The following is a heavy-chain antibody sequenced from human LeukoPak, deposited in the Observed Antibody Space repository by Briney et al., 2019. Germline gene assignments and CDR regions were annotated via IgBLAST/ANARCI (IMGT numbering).Heavy chain of an antibody. CDR2: ITGSGGAT. D-gene: IGHD3-22*01. J-gene: IGHJ4*02. Sequence: GGCLRLSCAASGFTFSTYGMSGVRQPPGKGLEWISIITGSGGATYYEDSVKGRFTISRDNSKNTLYLQMNSLRAEDTAVYYCAKGGFTYYNDWGQGTLVTVSS. CDR1: GFTFSTYG. V-gene: IGHV3-23*01. CDR3: AKGGFTYYND.